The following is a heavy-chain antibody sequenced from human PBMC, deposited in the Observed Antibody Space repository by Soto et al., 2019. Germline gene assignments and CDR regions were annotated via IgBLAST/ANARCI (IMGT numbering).Heavy chain of an antibody. D-gene: IGHD3-3*01. Sequence: SETLSLTCTVSGGSISSGGYYWSWIRQHPGKGLEWIGYIYYSGSTYYNPSLKSRVTISVDTSKNQFSLKMSSVTAADTAVYYCVSSYYDFWSGYSNPPGMDVWGQGTTVTVSS. J-gene: IGHJ6*02. CDR1: GGSISSGGYY. CDR3: VSSYYDFWSGYSNPPGMDV. CDR2: IYYSGST. V-gene: IGHV4-31*03.